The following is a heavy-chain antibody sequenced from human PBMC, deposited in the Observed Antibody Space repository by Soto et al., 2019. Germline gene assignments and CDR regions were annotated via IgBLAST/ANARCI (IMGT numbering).Heavy chain of an antibody. J-gene: IGHJ5*02. V-gene: IGHV1-18*01. CDR2: ISAYNGNT. D-gene: IGHD3-3*01. CDR3: ARGGSYYDFWSGWRWFDP. Sequence: GASVKVSCKASGYTFTSYGISWVRQAPGQGLEWMGWISAYNGNTNYAQKFQGRVTITRDTSASTAYMELSSLRSDDTAVYYCARGGSYYDFWSGWRWFDPWGQGTLVTV. CDR1: GYTFTSYG.